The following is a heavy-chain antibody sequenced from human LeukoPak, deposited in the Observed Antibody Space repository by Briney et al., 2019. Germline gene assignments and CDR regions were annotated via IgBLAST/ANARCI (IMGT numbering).Heavy chain of an antibody. V-gene: IGHV4-34*01. CDR3: ARGRLIAARLPLGY. CDR2: INHSGST. CDR1: GGSFSGYY. Sequence: PSETLSLTCAVCGGSFSGYYWSWIRQPPGKGLEWIGEINHSGSTNYNPSLKSRVTISVDTSKNQFSLKLSSVTAADTAVYYCARGRLIAARLPLGYWGQGTLVTVSS. J-gene: IGHJ4*02. D-gene: IGHD6-6*01.